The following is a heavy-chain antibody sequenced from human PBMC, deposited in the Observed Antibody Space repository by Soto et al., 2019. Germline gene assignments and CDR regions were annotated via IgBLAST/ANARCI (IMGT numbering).Heavy chain of an antibody. D-gene: IGHD3-9*01. CDR3: ASSSIYGMDV. J-gene: IGHJ6*02. Sequence: QVQLQESGPGLVKPSQTLSLTCSVSAGSISSGYYYWSWIRQPPGKGLEWIGNIYYSGNTYYNPSLKSRLIISIDTSKIQFSLKLGSVTAADTAVYYCASSSIYGMDVWGQGTTVTVSS. V-gene: IGHV4-30-4*01. CDR1: AGSISSGYYY. CDR2: IYYSGNT.